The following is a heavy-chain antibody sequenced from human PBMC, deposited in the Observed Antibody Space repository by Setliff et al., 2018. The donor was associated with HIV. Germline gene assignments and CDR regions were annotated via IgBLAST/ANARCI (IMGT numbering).Heavy chain of an antibody. CDR2: INQDGSDA. CDR1: GVIFNNLW. Sequence: PGGSLRLSCAASGVIFNNLWMHWVRQVPGKGLVWISDINQDGSDANYAESVRGRFTISRDNAKNTHYLQMTSLRPEDTAVYYCAKDFQWSTVNTPLNYQYGMDVWGQGTTVTVSS. J-gene: IGHJ6*02. D-gene: IGHD4-17*01. CDR3: AKDFQWSTVNTPLNYQYGMDV. V-gene: IGHV3-74*01.